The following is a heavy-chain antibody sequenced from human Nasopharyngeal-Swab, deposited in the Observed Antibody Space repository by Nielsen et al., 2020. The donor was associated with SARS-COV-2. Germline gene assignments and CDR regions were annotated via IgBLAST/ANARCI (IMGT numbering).Heavy chain of an antibody. V-gene: IGHV1-2*06. J-gene: IGHJ6*02. CDR3: ARDMARYCSSTSCYAPGAYYYYGMDV. Sequence: ASVKVSCKASGYTFTSYYMHWVRQAPGQGLEWMGRINPNSGGTNYAQKFQGRVTMTRDTSISTAYMELSRLRSDDTAVYYCARDMARYCSSTSCYAPGAYYYYGMDVWGQGTTVTVSS. CDR1: GYTFTSYY. CDR2: INPNSGGT. D-gene: IGHD2-2*01.